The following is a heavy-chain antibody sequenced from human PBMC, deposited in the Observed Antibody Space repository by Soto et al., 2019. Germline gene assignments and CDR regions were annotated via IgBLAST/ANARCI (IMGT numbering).Heavy chain of an antibody. CDR2: ISYEGSNK. V-gene: IGHV3-30-3*01. J-gene: IGHJ4*02. D-gene: IGHD1-26*01. CDR3: AREFLAGARCY. CDR1: GLTFSSYA. Sequence: AGRSLRLSCAASGLTFSSYAIHWVRQAPGKGLDWVAVISYEGSNKYYADSVKGRFTVSRDNSKNTLYLQLNSLRAEDTAVYYCAREFLAGARCYWGQGTRVTVSS.